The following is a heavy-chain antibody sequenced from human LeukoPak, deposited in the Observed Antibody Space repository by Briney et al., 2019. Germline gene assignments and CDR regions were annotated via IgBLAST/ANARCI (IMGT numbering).Heavy chain of an antibody. D-gene: IGHD6-13*01. V-gene: IGHV4-39*07. Sequence: SETLSLTCTVSGGSISSSSYYWGWIRQPPGKGLEWIGSIYYSGSTYYNPSLKSRVTISVDTSKNQFSLKLSSVTAADTAVYYCARDPRQQLVLFRFNWFDPWGQGTLVTVSS. CDR3: ARDPRQQLVLFRFNWFDP. CDR2: IYYSGST. J-gene: IGHJ5*02. CDR1: GGSISSSSYY.